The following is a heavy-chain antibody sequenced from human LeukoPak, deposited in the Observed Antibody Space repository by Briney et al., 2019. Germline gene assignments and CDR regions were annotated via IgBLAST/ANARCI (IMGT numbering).Heavy chain of an antibody. Sequence: GGSLRLSCAASGFTFNNYYMSWIRQAPGRGLEWISYISDSSRTIYYAGSVKGRFTISRDNAKNSLYLQMNSLRDDDTAVYYCARDSHYYDSSDRGGLDVWGQGTTVTVSS. CDR2: ISDSSRTI. V-gene: IGHV3-11*01. CDR1: GFTFNNYY. J-gene: IGHJ6*02. CDR3: ARDSHYYDSSDRGGLDV. D-gene: IGHD3-22*01.